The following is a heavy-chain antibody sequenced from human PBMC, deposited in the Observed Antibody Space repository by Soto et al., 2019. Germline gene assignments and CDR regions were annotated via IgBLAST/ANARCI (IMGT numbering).Heavy chain of an antibody. V-gene: IGHV3-23*01. D-gene: IGHD3-3*01. CDR1: GFTFSSYA. CDR2: ISGSGGST. Sequence: LRLSCAASGFTFSSYAMSWVRQAPGKGLEWVSAISGSGGSTYYADSVKGRFTISRDNSKNTLYLQMNSLRAEDTAVYYCAKARARYYDFWSGYPVDYWGQGTLVTVSS. CDR3: AKARARYYDFWSGYPVDY. J-gene: IGHJ4*02.